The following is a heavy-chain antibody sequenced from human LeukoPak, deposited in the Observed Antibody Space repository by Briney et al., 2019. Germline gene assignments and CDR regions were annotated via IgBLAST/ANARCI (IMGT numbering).Heavy chain of an antibody. V-gene: IGHV3-23*01. CDR1: GFTFSSYA. D-gene: IGHD3-3*01. J-gene: IGHJ4*02. Sequence: GGSLRLSCAASGFTFSSYAMSWVRQAPGKGLEWVSAISGSGGSTYYADSVKGRFTISRDNSKNTLYLQMNSLRAEDTAVYYCAKNTIFGVVTPDYFDYWGQGTLVTVSS. CDR2: ISGSGGST. CDR3: AKNTIFGVVTPDYFDY.